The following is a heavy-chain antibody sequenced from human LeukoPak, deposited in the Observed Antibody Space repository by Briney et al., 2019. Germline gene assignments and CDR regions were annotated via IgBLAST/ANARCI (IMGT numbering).Heavy chain of an antibody. CDR3: ARSFAY. J-gene: IGHJ4*02. Sequence: GRSLRLSCAASGFTFDDYAMHWVRQAPGKGLEWVSGISWNSGSIGYADSVKGRFTISRDNAKNSLYLQMNSLRAEDTSVYYCARSFAYWGQGTLVTVSS. CDR2: ISWNSGSI. D-gene: IGHD5-24*01. CDR1: GFTFDDYA. V-gene: IGHV3-9*01.